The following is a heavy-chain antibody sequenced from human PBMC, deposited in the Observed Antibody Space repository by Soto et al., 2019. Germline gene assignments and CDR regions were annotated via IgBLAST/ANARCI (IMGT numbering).Heavy chain of an antibody. Sequence: SETLSLTCAVYGGSFSGYYWSWIRQPPGKGLEWIGEINHSGSTNYNPSLKSRVTISVDTSKNQFSLKLSSVTTADTAVYYCARLRGVVAATPRRYFDYWGQGTLVTVSS. D-gene: IGHD2-15*01. CDR3: ARLRGVVAATPRRYFDY. CDR1: GGSFSGYY. CDR2: INHSGST. J-gene: IGHJ4*02. V-gene: IGHV4-34*01.